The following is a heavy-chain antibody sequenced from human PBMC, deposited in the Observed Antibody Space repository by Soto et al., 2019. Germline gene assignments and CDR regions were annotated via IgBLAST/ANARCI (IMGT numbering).Heavy chain of an antibody. CDR1: GGTFSSYA. CDR2: IIPIFGTA. CDR3: ARGNSGELLAYFDY. Sequence: GASVKVSCKASGGTFSSYAISWVRQAPGQGLEWMGGIIPIFGTANYAQKFQGRVTITADESTSTAYMELSSLRSEDTAVYYCARGNSGELLAYFDYWGQGTLVTVSS. V-gene: IGHV1-69*13. J-gene: IGHJ4*02. D-gene: IGHD1-26*01.